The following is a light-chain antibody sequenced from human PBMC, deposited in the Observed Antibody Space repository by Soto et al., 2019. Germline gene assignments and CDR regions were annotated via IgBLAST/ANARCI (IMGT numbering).Light chain of an antibody. CDR1: QGISSA. J-gene: IGKJ4*01. V-gene: IGKV1D-13*01. CDR3: QQFKDYPLP. Sequence: AIQLTQSPSSLSASVGDRVAITCRASQGISSALAWYQQKPGKAPKVLIYDVSTLESGVPSRFSGSGSGTDFTLTINSLQPEYFATYYCQQFKDYPLPFGGGTKVDIK. CDR2: DVS.